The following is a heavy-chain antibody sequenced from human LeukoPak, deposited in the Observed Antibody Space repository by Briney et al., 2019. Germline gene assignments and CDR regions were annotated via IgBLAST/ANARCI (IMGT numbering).Heavy chain of an antibody. J-gene: IGHJ4*02. CDR3: ANLYSSSPLDH. D-gene: IGHD6-13*01. Sequence: PGGSLRLSCVGSGFSFSSYGMHWVRQAPGKGLQWVAIISYDGSKEYYADSVKGRFTISRDNSKNTLYLQMNSLTTEDTAVYYCANLYSSSPLDHWGQGTLGTVSS. CDR2: ISYDGSKE. CDR1: GFSFSSYG. V-gene: IGHV3-30*18.